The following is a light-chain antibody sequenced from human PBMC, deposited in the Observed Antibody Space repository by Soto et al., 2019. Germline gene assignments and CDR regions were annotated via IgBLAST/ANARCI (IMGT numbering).Light chain of an antibody. CDR1: KLGNKY. J-gene: IGLJ2*01. Sequence: SYELTQPPSVSVSPGQTASITCSGDKLGNKYVCWYQQKPCQSPVVVIYQDSKRPSGIPERFSGSNSGNTATLSISGTQAMDEADYYCQAWDSSTEDVVFGGGTKLTVL. V-gene: IGLV3-1*01. CDR2: QDS. CDR3: QAWDSSTEDVV.